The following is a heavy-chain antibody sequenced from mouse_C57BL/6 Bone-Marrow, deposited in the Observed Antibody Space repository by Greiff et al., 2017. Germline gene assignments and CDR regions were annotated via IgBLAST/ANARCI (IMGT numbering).Heavy chain of an antibody. CDR2: IHPNSGST. CDR1: GYTFTSYW. Sequence: QVQLQQPGAELVKPGASVKLSCKASGYTFTSYWMHWVKQRPGQGLEWIGMIHPNSGSTNYNEKVKSKATLTVDKSSSTACMQLSSLTSEDSAVYYCARYGYPLAMDYWGQGTSVTVSS. CDR3: ARYGYPLAMDY. J-gene: IGHJ4*01. V-gene: IGHV1-64*01. D-gene: IGHD2-2*01.